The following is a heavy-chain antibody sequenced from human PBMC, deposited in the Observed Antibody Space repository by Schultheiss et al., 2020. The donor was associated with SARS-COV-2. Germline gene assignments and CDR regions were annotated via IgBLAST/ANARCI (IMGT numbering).Heavy chain of an antibody. CDR1: GFTFSSYS. D-gene: IGHD3-3*01. CDR2: IKQDGSEK. CDR3: ARRGDFCSGYYYYYYYYMDV. V-gene: IGHV3-7*03. J-gene: IGHJ6*03. Sequence: GGSLRLSCAASGFTFSSYSMNWVRQAPGKGLEWVANIKQDGSEKYYVDSVKGRFTISRDNAKNSLYLQMNSLRAEDTAVYYCARRGDFCSGYYYYYYYYMDVWGKGNTVTVSS.